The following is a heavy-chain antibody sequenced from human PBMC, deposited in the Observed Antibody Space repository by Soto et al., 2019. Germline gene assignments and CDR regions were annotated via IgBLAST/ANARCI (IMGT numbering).Heavy chain of an antibody. J-gene: IGHJ4*02. Sequence: PGGSLRLSCAASGFTFSTYSMNWVRQVPGKGLEXVSXXTXXSXTXXXAXXVKGRFTISRDNAKNSLYLQMNSLRDDETAVYYCARDRLGVGSYFDYWGQGTLVTVSS. CDR2: XTXXSXTX. V-gene: IGHV3-48*02. CDR3: ARDRLGVGSYFDY. CDR1: GFTFSTYS. D-gene: IGHD2-8*01.